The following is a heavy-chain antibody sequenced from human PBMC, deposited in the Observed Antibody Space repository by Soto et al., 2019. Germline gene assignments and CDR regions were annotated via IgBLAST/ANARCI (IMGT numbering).Heavy chain of an antibody. J-gene: IGHJ6*03. D-gene: IGHD3-10*01. Sequence: ASVKVSCKVSGYTLTELSMHWVRQAPGKGLEWMGGFDPEDGETIYAQKFQGRVTMTEDTSTDTAYMELSSLRSEDTAVYYCATRSPNTMVRGVIYYMDVWGKGTTVTVSS. CDR3: ATRSPNTMVRGVIYYMDV. V-gene: IGHV1-24*01. CDR2: FDPEDGET. CDR1: GYTLTELS.